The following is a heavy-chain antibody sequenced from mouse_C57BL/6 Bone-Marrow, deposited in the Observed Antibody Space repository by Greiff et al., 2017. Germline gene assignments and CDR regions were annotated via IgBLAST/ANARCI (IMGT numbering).Heavy chain of an antibody. CDR3: ARRVLGYYGSSYPDY. J-gene: IGHJ2*01. Sequence: VKLQQPGAELVKPGASVKLSCKASGYTFTSYWMHWVKQRPGQGLEWIGMIHPNSGSTNYNEKFKSKATLTVDKSSSTAYMQLSSLTSEDSAVYYCARRVLGYYGSSYPDYWGQGTTLTVSS. D-gene: IGHD1-1*01. V-gene: IGHV1-64*01. CDR2: IHPNSGST. CDR1: GYTFTSYW.